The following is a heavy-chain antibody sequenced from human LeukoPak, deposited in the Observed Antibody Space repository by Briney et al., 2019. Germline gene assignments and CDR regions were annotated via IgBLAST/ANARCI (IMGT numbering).Heavy chain of an antibody. CDR3: ARVFIYDSSGYYFRGAAQNWYFDL. D-gene: IGHD3-22*01. Sequence: PSETLSLTCTVSGGSISSYYWSWIRQPAGKGLEWIGRIYTSGSTSYNPSLKSRVTMSIDTSKNQFSLKLSSVTADDTAVYYCARVFIYDSSGYYFRGAAQNWYFDLWGRGTLVTVSS. CDR1: GGSISSYY. V-gene: IGHV4-4*07. CDR2: IYTSGST. J-gene: IGHJ2*01.